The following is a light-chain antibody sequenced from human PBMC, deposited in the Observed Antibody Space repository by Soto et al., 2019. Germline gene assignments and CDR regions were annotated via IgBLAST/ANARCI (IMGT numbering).Light chain of an antibody. V-gene: IGKV3-20*01. Sequence: EIVLTQSPGTLSLSPGERATPSCRASQSVSSSYLAWYQQKPGQAPRLLIYGASSRATGIPDRFSGSGSGTDFTLTISRLEAEDFAVYYCQQYGSSPRTFGQGTKVEIK. J-gene: IGKJ1*01. CDR2: GAS. CDR3: QQYGSSPRT. CDR1: QSVSSSY.